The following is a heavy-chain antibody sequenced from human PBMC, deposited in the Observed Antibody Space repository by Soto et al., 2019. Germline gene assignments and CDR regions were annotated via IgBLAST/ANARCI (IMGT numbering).Heavy chain of an antibody. Sequence: GGSLRLSCAASGFTFSSYGMHWVRQAPGKGLEWVAVISYDGSNKYYADSVKGRFTISRDNSKNTLYLQMNSLRAEDTAVYYCAREYSGYDYAFDIWGQGTMVTVS. CDR1: GFTFSSYG. CDR2: ISYDGSNK. D-gene: IGHD5-12*01. V-gene: IGHV3-30*03. CDR3: AREYSGYDYAFDI. J-gene: IGHJ3*02.